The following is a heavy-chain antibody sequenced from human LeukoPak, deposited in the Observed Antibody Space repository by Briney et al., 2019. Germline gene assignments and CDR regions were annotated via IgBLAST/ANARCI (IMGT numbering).Heavy chain of an antibody. V-gene: IGHV3-7*05. J-gene: IGHJ4*02. Sequence: GGSLRLSCAVSGFTFSSYWMAWVPQAPGKGLEWVANIKQDGSEIHYVDSAKGRFTISRDNAKNSLYLQMKSLRAEDTAVYYCARLYCSGGTCYSAFDYWGQGSLVTVSS. D-gene: IGHD2-15*01. CDR3: ARLYCSGGTCYSAFDY. CDR1: GFTFSSYW. CDR2: IKQDGSEI.